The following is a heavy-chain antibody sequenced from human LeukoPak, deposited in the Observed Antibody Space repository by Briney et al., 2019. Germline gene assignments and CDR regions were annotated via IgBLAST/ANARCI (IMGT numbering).Heavy chain of an antibody. V-gene: IGHV4-34*01. CDR1: GGSFSGYY. D-gene: IGHD4-11*01. J-gene: IGHJ4*02. CDR2: INHSGST. Sequence: SETLSLTCAVYGGSFSGYYWSWIRQPPGKGLEWIGEINHSGSTNYNPSLKSRVTISVDTSKNQFSLKLSSVTAADTAVYYGERAFLEGLTTGNFDYWGKGTLVTVSS. CDR3: ERAFLEGLTTGNFDY.